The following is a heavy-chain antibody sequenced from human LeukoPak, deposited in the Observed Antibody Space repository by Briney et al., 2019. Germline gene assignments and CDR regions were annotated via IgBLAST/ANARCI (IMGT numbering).Heavy chain of an antibody. Sequence: GGSLRLSCAASGFTFSSYAMSWVRQAPGKGLEWVSSITESGDTTYYLDSVKGRFTISRDNSKDTLYLQMSSVRVDDTAVYYCARDRGRYYDSRGFYWGYYFDSWGQGILVAVST. CDR3: ARDRGRYYDSRGFYWGYYFDS. CDR2: ITESGDTT. D-gene: IGHD3-22*01. CDR1: GFTFSSYA. J-gene: IGHJ4*02. V-gene: IGHV3-23*01.